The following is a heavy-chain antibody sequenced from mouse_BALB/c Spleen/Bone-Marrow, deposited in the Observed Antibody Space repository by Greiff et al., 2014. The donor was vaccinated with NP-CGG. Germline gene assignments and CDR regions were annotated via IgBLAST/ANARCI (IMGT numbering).Heavy chain of an antibody. CDR2: VYPGNNDT. CDR1: GYTFTSFW. CDR3: TRYYYGGRDWYFDV. J-gene: IGHJ1*01. Sequence: EVQLQQSGAVLARPGASVRMSCKASGYTFTSFWMHWVKQRPGQGLEWIGAVYPGNNDTNCDQNFKGKAKLTAVTSTSTAYMEFSSLTNEDSAVYYCTRYYYGGRDWYFDVWGAGTTVTVSS. D-gene: IGHD1-1*01. V-gene: IGHV1-5*01.